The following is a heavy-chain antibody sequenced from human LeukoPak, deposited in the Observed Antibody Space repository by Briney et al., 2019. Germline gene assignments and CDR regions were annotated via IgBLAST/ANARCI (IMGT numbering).Heavy chain of an antibody. J-gene: IGHJ5*02. CDR3: ARTTGGQEQMFDP. Sequence: SVKVSSKASVGTFSTYAISWVRQAPGQGLEWMGRIIPILGIANYAQKFQGRVTITADKSTSTAYMELSSLRSEDTAVYYCARTTGGQEQMFDPRGQGTLVTVSS. CDR2: IIPILGIA. CDR1: VGTFSTYA. D-gene: IGHD7-27*01. V-gene: IGHV1-69*04.